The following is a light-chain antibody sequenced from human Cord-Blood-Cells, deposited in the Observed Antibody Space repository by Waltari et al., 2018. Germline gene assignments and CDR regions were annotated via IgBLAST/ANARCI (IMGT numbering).Light chain of an antibody. Sequence: EIVMKQSPATLSVSPGERATLPCRASRSVSSNLAWYQQKPGQAPRILIYGASTRATGIPARFSGSGSGTEFTLTISSLQSEDFAVYYCQQYNNWAPLTFGQGTKVEIK. CDR3: QQYNNWAPLT. CDR1: RSVSSN. V-gene: IGKV3-15*01. J-gene: IGKJ1*01. CDR2: GAS.